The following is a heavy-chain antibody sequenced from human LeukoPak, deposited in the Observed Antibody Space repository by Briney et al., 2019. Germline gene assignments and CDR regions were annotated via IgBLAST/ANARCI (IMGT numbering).Heavy chain of an antibody. Sequence: GEPLKISCQGSGYSFTSFWRGWVRRLPGKGLEWIEIIYPGDSDTRYSPSFQGQVTISADKSISTAYVQWSRLKASDPAMYDCARVVSQSWFEPWGQGTLVTVSS. CDR1: GYSFTSFW. V-gene: IGHV5-51*02. CDR3: ARVVSQSWFEP. J-gene: IGHJ5*02. CDR2: IYPGDSDT. D-gene: IGHD2-2*01.